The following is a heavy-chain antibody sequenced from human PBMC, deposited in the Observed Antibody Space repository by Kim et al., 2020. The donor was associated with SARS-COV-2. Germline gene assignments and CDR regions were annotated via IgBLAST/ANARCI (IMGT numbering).Heavy chain of an antibody. V-gene: IGHV4-34*01. CDR1: GGSFSGYY. D-gene: IGHD6-6*01. CDR3: ARDLRAARPRPTYYGMDV. J-gene: IGHJ6*02. CDR2: INHSGST. Sequence: SETLSLTCAVYGGSFSGYYWSWIRQPPGKGLEWIGEINHSGSTNYNPSLKSRVTISVDTSKNQFSLKLSSVTAADTAVYYCARDLRAARPRPTYYGMDVWGQGTTVTVSS.